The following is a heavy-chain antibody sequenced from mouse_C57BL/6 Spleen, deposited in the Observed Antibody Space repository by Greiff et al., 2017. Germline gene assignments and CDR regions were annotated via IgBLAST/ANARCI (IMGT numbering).Heavy chain of an antibody. CDR2: IDPSDSYT. CDR3: ARGRAYSNYDAMDY. CDR1: GYTFTSYW. J-gene: IGHJ4*01. V-gene: IGHV1-69*01. Sequence: VQLQQSGAELVMPGASVKLSCKASGYTFTSYWMHWVKQRPGQGLEWIGEIDPSDSYTNYNQKFKGKSTLTVDKSSSTAYMQLSSLTSEDSAVYYCARGRAYSNYDAMDYWGQGTSVTVSS. D-gene: IGHD2-5*01.